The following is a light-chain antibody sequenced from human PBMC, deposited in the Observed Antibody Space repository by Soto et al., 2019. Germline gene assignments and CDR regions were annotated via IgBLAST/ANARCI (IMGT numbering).Light chain of an antibody. J-gene: IGKJ2*01. CDR3: QQYHSSPVT. Sequence: EIVLTQSPGTLSLSPGERATLSCRASQSVSSSYLSWYQQKPGQGPRLLNYGASSRATGIPDRFSGSGSGTDFTLTISRLEPEDFAVYYCQQYHSSPVTFGQGTKLEIK. CDR2: GAS. V-gene: IGKV3-20*01. CDR1: QSVSSSY.